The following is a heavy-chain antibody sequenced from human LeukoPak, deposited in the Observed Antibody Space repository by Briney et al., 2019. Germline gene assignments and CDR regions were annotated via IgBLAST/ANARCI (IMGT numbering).Heavy chain of an antibody. V-gene: IGHV3-21*01. CDR2: ISSSSSYI. J-gene: IGHJ6*02. CDR3: ARDQGSSLNGMDV. CDR1: GFTFSSYS. D-gene: IGHD2-2*01. Sequence: GGSLRLSCAASGFTFSSYSMNWVRQAPGKGLEWVSSISSSSSYIYYADSVKGRFTISRDNAKNSLYLQMNSLRAEDTAEYYCARDQGSSLNGMDVWGQGTTVNVSS.